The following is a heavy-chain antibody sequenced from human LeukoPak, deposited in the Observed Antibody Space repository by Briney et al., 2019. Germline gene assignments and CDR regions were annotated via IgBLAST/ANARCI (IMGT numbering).Heavy chain of an antibody. V-gene: IGHV1-69*13. CDR1: GGTFISYS. J-gene: IGHJ4*02. CDR3: ARSALWTQTPLARFDY. Sequence: SVKVSCKGSGGTFISYSINWVRQAPGQGVEWMGGIIPILGTANYVQKFQGRVTITADESTSTAYMELSSLRSEDTAVYYCARSALWTQTPLARFDYWGQGTLVTVSS. D-gene: IGHD2/OR15-2a*01. CDR2: IIPILGTA.